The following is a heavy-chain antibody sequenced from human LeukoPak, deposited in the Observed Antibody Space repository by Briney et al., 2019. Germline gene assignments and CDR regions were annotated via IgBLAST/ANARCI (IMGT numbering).Heavy chain of an antibody. CDR1: GFTFSSYG. CDR2: IWYDGSNK. J-gene: IGHJ4*02. CDR3: AREGPRGNSQFDY. V-gene: IGHV3-33*01. D-gene: IGHD2/OR15-2a*01. Sequence: GGSLRLSCAASGFTFSSYGMHWVRQAPSKGLEWVALIWYDGSNKYYADSVKGRLTISRDNSKNTLYLQMNSLRAEDTAVYYCAREGPRGNSQFDYWGQGTLVTVSS.